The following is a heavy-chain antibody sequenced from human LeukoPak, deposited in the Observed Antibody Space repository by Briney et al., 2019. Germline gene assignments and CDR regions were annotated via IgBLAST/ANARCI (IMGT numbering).Heavy chain of an antibody. CDR1: GYTFINYD. V-gene: IGHV1-18*04. J-gene: IGHJ4*02. CDR2: ISVNNGNT. CDR3: ARARGHWNYDF. D-gene: IGHD1-7*01. Sequence: ASVKVSCKASGYTFINYDISWVRQAPGQGLEWMGWISVNNGNTNNAQNLQDRVTMTTDTSTSTAYMELRSLRSDDTDVYYCARARGHWNYDFWGQGTLVTVSS.